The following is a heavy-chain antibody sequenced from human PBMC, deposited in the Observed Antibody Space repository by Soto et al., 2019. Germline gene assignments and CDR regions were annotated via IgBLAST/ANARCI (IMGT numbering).Heavy chain of an antibody. J-gene: IGHJ6*02. Sequence: GGSPRLSCAASGFTFSNAWMSWVRQAPGKGLEWVGRIKSKTDGGTTDYAAPVKGRFTISRDDSKNTLYLQMNSLKTEDTAVYYCTTDLDSSGYYYYYGMDVWGQGTTVTVSS. V-gene: IGHV3-15*01. CDR2: IKSKTDGGTT. D-gene: IGHD3-22*01. CDR3: TTDLDSSGYYYYYGMDV. CDR1: GFTFSNAW.